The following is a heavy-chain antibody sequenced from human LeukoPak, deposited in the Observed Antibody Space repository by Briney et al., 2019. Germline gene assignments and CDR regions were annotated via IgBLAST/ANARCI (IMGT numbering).Heavy chain of an antibody. J-gene: IGHJ6*03. CDR2: ISGDKGHT. CDR3: ARGDGYNSWYYYYMDV. V-gene: IGHV1-18*01. D-gene: IGHD5-24*01. CDR1: GYTFANFA. Sequence: ASVKVSCKASGYTFANFAISWVRQARGQGLKWVGWISGDKGHTYYAQKLQGRVTMTTDTSTSTAYMELRSLRSDDTAVYYCARGDGYNSWYYYYMDVWGKGTTVTVSS.